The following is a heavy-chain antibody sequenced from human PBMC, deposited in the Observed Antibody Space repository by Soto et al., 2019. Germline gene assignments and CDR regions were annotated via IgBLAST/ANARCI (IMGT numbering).Heavy chain of an antibody. CDR2: INPSGGTT. J-gene: IGHJ4*02. CDR1: GYIFTNYY. V-gene: IGHV1-46*01. D-gene: IGHD5-12*01. CDR3: ARGHEQYSGFDFPYYFDF. Sequence: ASVKVSCKASGYIFTNYYIHWVRQAPGQGLEWMGLINPSGGTTDYAQKFQGRVTMTRDTSTRAVFMELSSLRSEDTAVYYCARGHEQYSGFDFPYYFDFWGQGTLATVSS.